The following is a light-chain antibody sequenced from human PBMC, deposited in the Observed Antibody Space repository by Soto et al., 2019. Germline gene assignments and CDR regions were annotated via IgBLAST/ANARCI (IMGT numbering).Light chain of an antibody. Sequence: SYELTQPPSMSVSPGQTATITCSGHKLGDKYTCWYQQRPGQSPMLVIYQDTKRPSGIPERFSGSNSGNTATLTISGTQAMDEADYYCQAWDGSTQVFGGGTKLTVL. CDR1: KLGDKY. V-gene: IGLV3-1*01. CDR2: QDT. J-gene: IGLJ2*01. CDR3: QAWDGSTQV.